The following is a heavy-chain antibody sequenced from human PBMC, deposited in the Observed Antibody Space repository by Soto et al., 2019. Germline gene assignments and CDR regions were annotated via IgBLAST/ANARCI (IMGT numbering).Heavy chain of an antibody. CDR1: GFTFSSYG. V-gene: IGHV3-30*18. Sequence: QVQLVESGGGVVQPGRSLRLSCAASGFTFSSYGMHWVRQAPGKGLEWVAVISYDGSNKYYADSVKGRFTISRDNSKHTLYLQMNSLRAEYTAVYYCAKEYYDFWSGYPYYYYYGMDVWGQGTTVTVSS. CDR2: ISYDGSNK. J-gene: IGHJ6*02. CDR3: AKEYYDFWSGYPYYYYYGMDV. D-gene: IGHD3-3*01.